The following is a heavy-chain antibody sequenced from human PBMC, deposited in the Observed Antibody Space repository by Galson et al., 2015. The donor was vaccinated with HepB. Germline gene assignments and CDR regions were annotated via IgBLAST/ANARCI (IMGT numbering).Heavy chain of an antibody. CDR3: ARLAGHYYYGMDV. V-gene: IGHV4-39*01. D-gene: IGHD3-10*01. J-gene: IGHJ6*02. CDR1: GGSISSSSYY. Sequence: ETLSLTCTVSGGSISSSSYYWGWIRQPPGKGLEWIGSIYYSGSTYYNPSLKSRVTISVDTSKNQFSLKLSSVTAADTAVYYCARLAGHYYYGMDVWGQGTTVTVSS. CDR2: IYYSGST.